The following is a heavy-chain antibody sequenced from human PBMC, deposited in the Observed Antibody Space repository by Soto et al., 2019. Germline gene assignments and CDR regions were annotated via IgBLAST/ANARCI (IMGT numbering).Heavy chain of an antibody. D-gene: IGHD6-13*01. J-gene: IGHJ4*02. CDR3: ARTSIATPGPYY. V-gene: IGHV4-34*01. CDR1: SGSFSGYY. CDR2: INHSGST. Sequence: SETLSLTCAVYSGSFSGYYWSWIRQPPGKGLEWIGEINHSGSTDYNPSLKSRVTISVDTSKNQFSLKLSSVTAADTAIYYCARTSIATPGPYYWGQGTLVTVSS.